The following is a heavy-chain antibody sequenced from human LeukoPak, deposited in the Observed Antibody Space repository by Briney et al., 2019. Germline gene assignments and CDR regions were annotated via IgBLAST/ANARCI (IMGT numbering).Heavy chain of an antibody. CDR3: AVQRTLWQQVLDH. CDR2: IWGSIGST. V-gene: IGHV3-23*01. CDR1: GFSFSNYA. J-gene: IGHJ4*02. Sequence: GGSLRLSCAASGFSFSNYAMSWVRQGPGKGLEWVSAIWGSIGSTFYTDSVKGRFAISRDNSKNTLYLQMNSLRAEDTGVYYCAVQRTLWQQVLDHWGQGTLVTVSS. D-gene: IGHD6-13*01.